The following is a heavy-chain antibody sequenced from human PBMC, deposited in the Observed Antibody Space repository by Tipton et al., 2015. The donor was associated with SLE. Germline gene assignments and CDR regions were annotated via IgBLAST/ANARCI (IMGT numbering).Heavy chain of an antibody. D-gene: IGHD3-10*01. CDR3: ARSSLYYYGSGRGDI. CDR2: IKQDGSEK. CDR1: GFTFSSYW. J-gene: IGHJ3*02. Sequence: GSLRLSCAASGFTFSSYWMSWVRQAPGKGLEWVANIKQDGSEKYYVDSVKGRFTISRDNAKNSLYLQMNSLRAEDTAVYYCARSSLYYYGSGRGDIWGQGTMVTVSS. V-gene: IGHV3-7*01.